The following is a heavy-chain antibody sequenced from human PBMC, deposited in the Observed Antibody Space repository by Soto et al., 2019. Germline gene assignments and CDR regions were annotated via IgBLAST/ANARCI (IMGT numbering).Heavy chain of an antibody. CDR3: GGVVVVAAKGDAFDI. J-gene: IGHJ3*02. Sequence: SGPTLVKPTQTLTLTCTFSGFSLSTSGVGVGWIRQPPGKALEWLALIYWDDDKRYSPSLKSRLTITKDTSKNQVVLTMTNMDPVDTATYYCGGVVVVAAKGDAFDIWGQGTMVTVSS. V-gene: IGHV2-5*02. CDR1: GFSLSTSGVG. CDR2: IYWDDDK. D-gene: IGHD2-15*01.